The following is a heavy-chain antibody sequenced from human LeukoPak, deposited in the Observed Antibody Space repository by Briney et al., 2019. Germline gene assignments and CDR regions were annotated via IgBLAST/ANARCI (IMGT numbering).Heavy chain of an antibody. J-gene: IGHJ4*02. V-gene: IGHV4-38-2*02. CDR2: IYHSGST. CDR3: ARGMEVLWFGELDY. Sequence: SETLSLACTASGYSISSGYYWGWIRQPPGKGLKWIGSIYHSGSTYYNPSLKSRVTISVDTSKNQFSLKLSSVTAADTAVYYCARGMEVLWFGELDYWGQGTLVTVSS. D-gene: IGHD3-10*01. CDR1: GYSISSGYY.